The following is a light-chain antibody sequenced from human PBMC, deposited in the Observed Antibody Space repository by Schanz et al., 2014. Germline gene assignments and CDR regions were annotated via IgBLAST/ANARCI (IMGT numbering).Light chain of an antibody. CDR2: DAS. CDR1: QSVSRSY. J-gene: IGKJ5*01. V-gene: IGKV3D-20*02. Sequence: EIVLTQSPGTLSLSPGERATLSCRASQSVSRSYLAWYQQKPGQAPRLLIYDASNRATGIPARFSGSGSGTDFTLTISRLEPEDFATYYCQQSYSTPGTFGQGTRLEIK. CDR3: QQSYSTPGT.